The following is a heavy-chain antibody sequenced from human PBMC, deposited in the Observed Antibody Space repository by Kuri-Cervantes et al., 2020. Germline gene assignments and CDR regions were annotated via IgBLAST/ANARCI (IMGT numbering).Heavy chain of an antibody. CDR1: GYIFNTYD. V-gene: IGHV1-8*02. J-gene: IGHJ4*02. CDR3: ARVDYGGNLDY. CDR2: MNPNSGSA. Sequence: ASVKVSCKASGYIFNTYDINWVRQATGQGPEWMGWMNPNSGSAGYAQKFQGRVTMTRNTSISTAYMELSSLRSEDTAVYYCARVDYGGNLDYWGQGTLVTVSS. D-gene: IGHD4-23*01.